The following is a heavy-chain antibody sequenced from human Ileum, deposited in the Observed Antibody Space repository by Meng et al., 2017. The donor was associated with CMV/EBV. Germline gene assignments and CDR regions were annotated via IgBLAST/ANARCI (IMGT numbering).Heavy chain of an antibody. V-gene: IGHV4-61*02. D-gene: IGHD2-21*01. J-gene: IGHJ4*02. Sequence: QVQVKDAGPGQLKPSRTRSLTLTVSGTSISSVNYHWSWIRQPAGKGLEWIGQRYKNGNDNYNASLKSRVTISIDTSKNQFSLTLTSVTAADTAVYYCAIYYGGVGGRGYWAQGTLVTVSS. CDR3: AIYYGGVGGRGY. CDR1: GTSISSVNYH. CDR2: RYKNGND.